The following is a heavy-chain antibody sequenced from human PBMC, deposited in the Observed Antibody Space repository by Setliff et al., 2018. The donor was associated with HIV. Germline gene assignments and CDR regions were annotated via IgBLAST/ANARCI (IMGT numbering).Heavy chain of an antibody. V-gene: IGHV3-7*01. Sequence: LRLSCAASGFTLRRYWMGWVRQAPGKGLEGVANINQDGSERHYVDSVKGRFTIPRDNAKNLLSLQMNSLRLEDTAVYYCASPYYDFVWGSYQPAYWGQGTLVTVSS. CDR3: ASPYYDFVWGSYQPAY. J-gene: IGHJ4*02. D-gene: IGHD3-16*02. CDR1: GFTLRRYW. CDR2: INQDGSER.